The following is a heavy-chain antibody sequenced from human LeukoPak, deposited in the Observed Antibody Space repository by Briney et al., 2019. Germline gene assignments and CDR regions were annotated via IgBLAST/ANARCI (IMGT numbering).Heavy chain of an antibody. CDR1: GGSISSGGYY. CDR3: ARDVPYGMDV. D-gene: IGHD2-2*01. CDR2: IYYSGST. J-gene: IGHJ6*02. Sequence: SETLSLTCTVSGGSISSGGYYWSWIRQHPGKGLEWIGYIYYSGSTYHNPSLKSRVTISVDTSKNQFSLKLSSVTAADTAVYYCARDVPYGMDVWGQGTTVTVSS. V-gene: IGHV4-31*03.